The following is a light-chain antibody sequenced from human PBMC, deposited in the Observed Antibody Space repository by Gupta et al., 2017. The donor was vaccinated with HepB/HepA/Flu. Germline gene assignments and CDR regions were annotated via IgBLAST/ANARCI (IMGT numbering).Light chain of an antibody. CDR3: QQDNTLWT. CDR1: QSLGSN. V-gene: IGKV3D-15*01. J-gene: IGKJ1*01. CDR2: GAS. Sequence: EIVMTQSPATLSVSPGERATLSCRASQSLGSNLAWYQQKPGQAPRLIIYGASNSASGTPGRFSGSGYAKEFTLSSSRRQYEDFAVYYGQQDNTLWTFGQGTKVEIK.